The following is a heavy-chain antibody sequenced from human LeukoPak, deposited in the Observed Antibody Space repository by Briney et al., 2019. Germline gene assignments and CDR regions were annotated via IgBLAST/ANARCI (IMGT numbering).Heavy chain of an antibody. J-gene: IGHJ5*02. D-gene: IGHD5-18*01. CDR2: IYYSGST. CDR3: ARKTDSYGYFGSDWFDP. V-gene: IGHV4-39*07. CDR1: GGSISTYY. Sequence: SETLSLTCTVSGGSISTYYWGWIRQPPGKGLKWIGSIYYSGSTYYNPSLKSRVTISVDTSKNQFSLKLSSVTAADTAVYYCARKTDSYGYFGSDWFDPWGQGTLVTVSS.